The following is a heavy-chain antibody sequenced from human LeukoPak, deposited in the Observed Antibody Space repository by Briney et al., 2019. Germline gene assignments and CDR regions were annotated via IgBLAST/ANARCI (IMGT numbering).Heavy chain of an antibody. CDR2: ISSSGSTI. J-gene: IGHJ4*02. D-gene: IGHD2-8*01. CDR1: GFTFSSYS. V-gene: IGHV3-48*01. CDR3: ARGQAEGDIVLMVYASFDY. Sequence: GGSLRLSCAASGFTFSSYSMNWVRQAPGKGLEWVSYISSSGSTIYYADSVKGRFTISRDNAKNSLYLQMNSLRAEETAVYYCARGQAEGDIVLMVYASFDYWGQGTLVTVSS.